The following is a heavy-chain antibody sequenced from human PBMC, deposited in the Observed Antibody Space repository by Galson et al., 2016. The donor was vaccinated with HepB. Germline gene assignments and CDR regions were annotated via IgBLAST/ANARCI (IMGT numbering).Heavy chain of an antibody. V-gene: IGHV1-18*01. J-gene: IGHJ4*02. CDR1: GYTFTSYG. CDR3: ARDPDYYRGSGNYLFFEY. D-gene: IGHD3-10*01. Sequence: SVKVSCKASGYTFTSYGISWVRQAPGQGLEWMGWISPYNGNTNFPQRVQGRVTMTTDRSTRTAYMELRSLRSDDTAVYFCARDPDYYRGSGNYLFFEYWGQGTLVTVSS. CDR2: ISPYNGNT.